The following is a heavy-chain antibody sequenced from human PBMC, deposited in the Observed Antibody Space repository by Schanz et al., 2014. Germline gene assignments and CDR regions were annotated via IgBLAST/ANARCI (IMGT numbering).Heavy chain of an antibody. CDR2: ISYDGSKK. Sequence: QVQLVESGGGVVQPGRSLRLSCAASGFMFSSYGMHWVRQAPGKGLEWVGVISYDGSKKSYADSVKGRFTISRDNAKNTLYLQMNTLRAEDTAVYYCARKMKLGVYGGKGHDSLDICGQGTMVTVSS. CDR3: ARKMKLGVYGGKGHDSLDI. CDR1: GFMFSSYG. D-gene: IGHD4-17*01. J-gene: IGHJ3*02. V-gene: IGHV3-33*08.